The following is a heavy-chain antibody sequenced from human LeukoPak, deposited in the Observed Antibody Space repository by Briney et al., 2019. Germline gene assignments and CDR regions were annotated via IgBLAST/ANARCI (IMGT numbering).Heavy chain of an antibody. CDR1: GGSISSYY. J-gene: IGHJ5*02. D-gene: IGHD5-12*01. CDR3: ARGGSGYANTWFDP. V-gene: IGHV4-59*01. CDR2: IYYSGST. Sequence: SETLSLTCTVSGGSISSYYWSWIRQPPGKGLEWIGYIYYSGSTNYNPSLKSRVTISVDTSKNQFSLKLSPVTAADTAVYYCARGGSGYANTWFDPWGQGTLVTVSS.